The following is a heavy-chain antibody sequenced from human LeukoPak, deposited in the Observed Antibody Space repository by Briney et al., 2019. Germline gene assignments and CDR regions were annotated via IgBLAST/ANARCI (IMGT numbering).Heavy chain of an antibody. V-gene: IGHV1-46*01. CDR1: GYTFTSYY. D-gene: IGHD1-7*01. J-gene: IGHJ4*02. Sequence: ASVKVSCKASGYTFTSYYMHWVRQAPGQGLEWMGIINPSGGSTSYAQKFQGRVTMTRDMSTSTVYMELSSLRSEDTAVYYCARGPLTGTTKHQFDHWGQGTLVTVSS. CDR2: INPSGGST. CDR3: ARGPLTGTTKHQFDH.